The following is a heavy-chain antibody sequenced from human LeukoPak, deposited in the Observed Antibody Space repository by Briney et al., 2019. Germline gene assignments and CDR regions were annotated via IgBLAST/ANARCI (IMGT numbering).Heavy chain of an antibody. CDR3: GRGNGSSTSCAFDY. CDR2: ISSSSSYT. D-gene: IGHD2-2*01. CDR1: GFTFSDYY. V-gene: IGHV3-11*06. J-gene: IGHJ4*02. Sequence: GGSLRLSCAASGFTFSDYYMSWIRQAPGKGLEWVSYISSSSSYTNYADSVKGRFTISRDNAKNSLYLQMNSLRAEDTAVYYWGRGNGSSTSCAFDYWGREPWSPSPQ.